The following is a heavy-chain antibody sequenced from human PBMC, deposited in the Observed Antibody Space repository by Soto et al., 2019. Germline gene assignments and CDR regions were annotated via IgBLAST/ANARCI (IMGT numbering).Heavy chain of an antibody. V-gene: IGHV1-69*08. J-gene: IGHJ5*02. D-gene: IGHD2-2*01. CDR1: GGTFSSYT. CDR3: ARDHGDIVVVPAAAKKGWFDP. CDR2: IIPILGIA. Sequence: QVQLVQSGAEVKKPGSSVKVSCKASGGTFSSYTISWVRQAPGQGLEWMGRIIPILGIANYAQKFQGRVTITAAKSTSTAYMELSSLRSEDTAVYYCARDHGDIVVVPAAAKKGWFDPWGQGTLVTVSS.